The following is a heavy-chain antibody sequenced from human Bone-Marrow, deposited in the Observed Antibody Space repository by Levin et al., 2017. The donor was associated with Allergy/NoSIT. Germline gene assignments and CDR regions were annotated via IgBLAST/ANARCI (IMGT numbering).Heavy chain of an antibody. J-gene: IGHJ2*01. D-gene: IGHD5-12*01. CDR2: ITGTGESA. V-gene: IGHV3-23*01. CDR3: AKTIRSSGYRRWYFDL. Sequence: GESLKISCAASGFTFNTYGMSWVRQAPGKGLEYVSTITGTGESAFYADSVKGRFTISRDNSMNTVYLQMSSLRAEDTAVYYCAKTIRSSGYRRWYFDLWGRGTLVTVSS. CDR1: GFTFNTYG.